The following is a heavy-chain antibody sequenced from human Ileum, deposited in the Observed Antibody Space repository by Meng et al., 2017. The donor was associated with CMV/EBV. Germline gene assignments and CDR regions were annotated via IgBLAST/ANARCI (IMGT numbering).Heavy chain of an antibody. CDR2: IYSTGNT. Sequence: GESLKISCAASGFNVSSDFMSWVRQAPGMGLEWLSVIYSTGNTYYADSVKGRFTISRDNSKNTLYLQMNSLRPEDTAVYYCARDLWGYNFGDYWDQGTLVTVSS. J-gene: IGHJ4*02. CDR3: ARDLWGYNFGDY. CDR1: GFNVSSDF. D-gene: IGHD5-18*01. V-gene: IGHV3-66*03.